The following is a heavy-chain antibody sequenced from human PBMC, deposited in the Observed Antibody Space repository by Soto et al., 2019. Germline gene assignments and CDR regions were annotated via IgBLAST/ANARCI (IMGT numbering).Heavy chain of an antibody. J-gene: IGHJ4*02. V-gene: IGHV6-1*01. D-gene: IGHD3-10*01. CDR2: TYYRSKWYN. Sequence: SHTLSLTCAXSGNSVSSNSAVLNFIKKSPSRGLEWLGRTYYRSKWYNDYTVSVKSRITINPDTSKNQFSLQLNSVTPEDTAVYYCARGAYGSGNGHFEYWGQGTLVTVSS. CDR3: ARGAYGSGNGHFEY. CDR1: GNSVSSNSAV.